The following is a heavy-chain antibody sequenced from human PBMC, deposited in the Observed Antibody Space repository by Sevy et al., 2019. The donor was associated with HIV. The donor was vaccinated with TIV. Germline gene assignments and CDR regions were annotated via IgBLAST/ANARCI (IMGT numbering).Heavy chain of an antibody. V-gene: IGHV3-33*01. D-gene: IGHD3-22*01. Sequence: GGSLRLSCAASGFTFSSYGMHWVRQAPGKGLEWVAVIWYDGSNKYYANSVKGQLTISRDNSKNTLYLQMNSLRAEDTAVYYCACYFLDSSGYYYSYYYYYYGMDVWGQGTTVTVSS. J-gene: IGHJ6*02. CDR3: ACYFLDSSGYYYSYYYYYYGMDV. CDR1: GFTFSSYG. CDR2: IWYDGSNK.